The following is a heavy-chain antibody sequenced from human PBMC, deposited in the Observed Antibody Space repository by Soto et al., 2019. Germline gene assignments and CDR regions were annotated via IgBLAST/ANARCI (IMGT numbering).Heavy chain of an antibody. V-gene: IGHV3-30*18. J-gene: IGHJ3*02. CDR2: ISYDGSNK. CDR1: GFTFSSYG. Sequence: QVQLVESGGGVVQPGRSLRLSCAASGFTFSSYGMHWVRQAPGKGLEWVAVISYDGSNKYYADSVKGRFTISRDNSKNTLDLPMSSLRAEDTAVYYCAKDRGRGFGERGKSFDIWGQGTMFTVSS. CDR3: AKDRGRGFGERGKSFDI. D-gene: IGHD3-10*01.